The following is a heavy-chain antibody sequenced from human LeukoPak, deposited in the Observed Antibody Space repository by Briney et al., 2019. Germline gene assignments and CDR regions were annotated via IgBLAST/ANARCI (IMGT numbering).Heavy chain of an antibody. CDR1: GFPFSKYW. D-gene: IGHD3-10*01. CDR3: ARPASRGVGRYFDL. J-gene: IGHJ2*01. V-gene: IGHV3-23*01. Sequence: GGSLRLSCAASGFPFSKYWMSWVRQAPGKGLEWVSALSGSGDNTYYADSVKGRFTISRDNSKNTLYLQMNSLRAEDTALYYCARPASRGVGRYFDLWGRGSLVTVSS. CDR2: LSGSGDNT.